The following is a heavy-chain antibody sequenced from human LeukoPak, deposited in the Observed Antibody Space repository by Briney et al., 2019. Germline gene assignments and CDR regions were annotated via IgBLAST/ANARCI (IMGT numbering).Heavy chain of an antibody. CDR2: IIPSFGTA. CDR3: ARDRQWLVPGYYGMDV. J-gene: IGHJ6*04. V-gene: IGHV1-69*01. Sequence: SVKVSCKASGGTFSSYAISWVRQAPGQGLEWMGGIIPSFGTANYAQKFQGRVTITADESTSTAYMELSSLRSEDTAVYYCARDRQWLVPGYYGMDVWGKGTTVTVSS. D-gene: IGHD6-19*01. CDR1: GGTFSSYA.